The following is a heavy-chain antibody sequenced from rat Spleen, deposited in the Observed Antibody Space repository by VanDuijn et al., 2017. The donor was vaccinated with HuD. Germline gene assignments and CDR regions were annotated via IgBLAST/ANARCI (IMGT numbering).Heavy chain of an antibody. CDR3: GKDNYVGFAY. CDR1: GFTFSDYN. V-gene: IGHV5-7*01. D-gene: IGHD1-10*01. CDR2: ISHDGSST. J-gene: IGHJ3*01. Sequence: EVQLVESGGGLVQPGRSLKLSCAASGFTFSDYNMAWVRQAPTKGLEWVATISHDGSSTYYRDSVKGRFTISRDNAENTVYLQMHSLRSEDTATYYCGKDNYVGFAYWGQGTLVTVSS.